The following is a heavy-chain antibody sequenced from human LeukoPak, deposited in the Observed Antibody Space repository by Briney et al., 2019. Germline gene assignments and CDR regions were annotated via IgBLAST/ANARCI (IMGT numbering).Heavy chain of an antibody. CDR3: ARDTRGYSYGNGGIDY. D-gene: IGHD5-18*01. CDR1: GGSISSGGYY. V-gene: IGHV4-31*03. J-gene: IGHJ4*02. Sequence: SETLSLTCTASGGSISSGGYYWSWIRQHPGKGLEWIGYIYYSGSTYYNPSLKSRVTISVDTSKNQFSLKLSSVTAADTAVYYCARDTRGYSYGNGGIDYWGQGTLVTVSS. CDR2: IYYSGST.